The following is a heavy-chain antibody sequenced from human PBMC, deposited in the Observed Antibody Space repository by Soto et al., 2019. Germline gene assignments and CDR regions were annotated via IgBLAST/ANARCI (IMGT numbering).Heavy chain of an antibody. J-gene: IGHJ4*02. CDR3: AKGRGQNWNFDY. CDR2: ISGSGGTA. CDR1: GFTFSSYA. Sequence: VQLLESGGGSVQPGGSLRLSCAASGFTFSSYAMHWVRRPPAKGPEWVSSISGSGGTAYYADSVKGRFSISRDSLVNTLYLQMNSLRAEDTAVYYCAKGRGQNWNFDYWGQGTLVTVSP. V-gene: IGHV3-23*01. D-gene: IGHD1-1*01.